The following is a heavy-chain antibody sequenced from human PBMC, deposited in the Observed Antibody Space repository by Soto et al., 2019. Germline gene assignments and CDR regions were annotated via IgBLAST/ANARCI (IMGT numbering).Heavy chain of an antibody. Sequence: SETLSLTCTVSGGSISSGGYYWGWIRQPPGKGLEWIGSIYYSGSTYYNPSLKSRVTISVDTSKNQFSLKLSSVTAADTAVYYCAIAYCTNGVCYDYYYGMGVWGQGTTVTVSS. J-gene: IGHJ6*02. CDR2: IYYSGST. D-gene: IGHD2-8*01. V-gene: IGHV4-39*01. CDR1: GGSISSGGYY. CDR3: AIAYCTNGVCYDYYYGMGV.